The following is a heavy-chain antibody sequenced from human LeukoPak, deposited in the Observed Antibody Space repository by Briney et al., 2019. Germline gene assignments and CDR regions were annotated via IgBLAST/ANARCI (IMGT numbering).Heavy chain of an antibody. Sequence: SVKVSCKASGGTFSSYAISWVRQAPGQGLEWMGRIIPILGIANYAQKFQGRVTITADKSTSTAYMELSGLRSEDTAVYYCARASIAAVAGTFDYWGQGTLVTVSS. D-gene: IGHD6-19*01. CDR3: ARASIAAVAGTFDY. CDR2: IIPILGIA. CDR1: GGTFSSYA. J-gene: IGHJ4*02. V-gene: IGHV1-69*04.